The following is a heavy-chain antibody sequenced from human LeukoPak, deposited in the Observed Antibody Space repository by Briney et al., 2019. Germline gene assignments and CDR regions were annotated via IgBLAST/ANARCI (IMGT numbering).Heavy chain of an antibody. CDR2: IIPMSDTA. CDR3: ARRIVGANAGFDY. V-gene: IGHV1-69*06. D-gene: IGHD1-26*01. Sequence: SVKVSCKASGGTFNSYAISWVRQAPGQGLEWMGGIIPMSDTANYPQKFRGRLTITADIPTSTVYMELSSLRSEDTAVYYCARRIVGANAGFDYWGQGTLVTVSS. CDR1: GGTFNSYA. J-gene: IGHJ4*02.